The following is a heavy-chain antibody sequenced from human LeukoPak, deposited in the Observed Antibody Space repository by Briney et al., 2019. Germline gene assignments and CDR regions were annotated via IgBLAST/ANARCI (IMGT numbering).Heavy chain of an antibody. CDR1: RFTFSSYA. CDR3: ARDQGYAGTFHAFDI. CDR2: VSERGYST. J-gene: IGHJ3*02. D-gene: IGHD5-12*01. V-gene: IGHV3-23*01. Sequence: PGGSLGLSCAASRFTFSSYAMSWVRQAPGKGLEWVSGVSERGYSTYYAGSVKGRFTISRDNPKNMLFLQMNSLRAEDTAVYYCARDQGYAGTFHAFDIWGQGTMVTVSS.